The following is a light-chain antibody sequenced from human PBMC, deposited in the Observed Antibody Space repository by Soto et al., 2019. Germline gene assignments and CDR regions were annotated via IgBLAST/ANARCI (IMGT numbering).Light chain of an antibody. CDR2: GAS. J-gene: IGKJ1*01. Sequence: DIHMTQSPSSLSASVGDTVTITCRASQNIDMYLNWYQQKPGKAPRVLISGASNLQSGVPSRFSGSGSGTDFTLTINSLQPEDFASYFCQHTFNSPPWTFGQGTQVEVK. V-gene: IGKV1-39*01. CDR1: QNIDMY. CDR3: QHTFNSPPWT.